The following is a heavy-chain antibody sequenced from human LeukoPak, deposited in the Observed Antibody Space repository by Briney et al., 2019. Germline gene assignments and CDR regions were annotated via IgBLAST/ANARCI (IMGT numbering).Heavy chain of an antibody. CDR2: ISFDGSDK. D-gene: IGHD2-2*01. Sequence: GGSLRLSCAASGFTFSRYAIHWVRQAPGKGLEWVTVISFDGSDKYYADSVKGRFTISRDNAKNSLYLQMNSLRAEDTAVYYCARSYCSSTSCYFDYWGQGTLVTVSS. CDR3: ARSYCSSTSCYFDY. V-gene: IGHV3-30*04. CDR1: GFTFSRYA. J-gene: IGHJ4*02.